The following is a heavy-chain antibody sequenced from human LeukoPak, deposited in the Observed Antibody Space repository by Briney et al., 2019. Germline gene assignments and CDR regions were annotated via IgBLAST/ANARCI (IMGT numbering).Heavy chain of an antibody. CDR1: GGSFTSADYC. D-gene: IGHD2-2*01. J-gene: IGHJ4*02. Sequence: SQTLSLTCTVSGGSFTSADYCLTWIRQRPGKGLAWIGNIYHSGSTYYNPSLKGRLSVSVDTSKNHFSLNLSSVTAADTAVYFCARTIVPAAAFDFWGQGTLVAVSS. CDR3: ARTIVPAAAFDF. V-gene: IGHV4-31*03. CDR2: IYHSGST.